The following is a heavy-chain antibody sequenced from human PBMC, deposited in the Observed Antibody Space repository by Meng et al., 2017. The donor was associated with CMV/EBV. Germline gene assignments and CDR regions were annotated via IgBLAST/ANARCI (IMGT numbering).Heavy chain of an antibody. CDR2: INHSGST. CDR1: GGSFSGYY. J-gene: IGHJ4*02. D-gene: IGHD1-7*01. Sequence: GSLRLSCAVYGGSFSGYYWSWIRQPPGKGLEWIGEINHSGSTDYNPSLKSRVTISVDTSKNQFSLKLSSGTAADTAVYYCARLTRSTYGLDCWGQGTLVTVSS. CDR3: ARLTRSTYGLDC. V-gene: IGHV4-34*01.